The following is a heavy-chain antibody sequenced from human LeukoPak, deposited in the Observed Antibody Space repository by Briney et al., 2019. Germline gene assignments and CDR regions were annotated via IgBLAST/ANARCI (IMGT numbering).Heavy chain of an antibody. CDR3: ARATVSGSYYRFYD. CDR1: GFTFSSYS. CDR2: INSDGSST. J-gene: IGHJ4*02. V-gene: IGHV3-74*01. D-gene: IGHD1-26*01. Sequence: GGSLRLSCAASGFTFSSYSMNWVRQAPGKGLVWVSRINSDGSSTNYADSVKGRFTISRDNAKNTLYLQMNSLRAEDTAVYYCARATVSGSYYRFYDWGQGTLVTVSS.